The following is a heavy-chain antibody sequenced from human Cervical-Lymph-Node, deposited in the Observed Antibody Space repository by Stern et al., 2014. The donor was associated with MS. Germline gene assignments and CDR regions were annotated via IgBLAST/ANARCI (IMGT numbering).Heavy chain of an antibody. CDR3: ARHVQGFDY. V-gene: IGHV5-51*01. Sequence: VQLVKSGAEVKKPGESLKISCKLSGYSFTIYYLAWVRQMPGQGLEWMGVIYPYDSDTTYSPSFQGQVTISADKSITTAYLQWSSLRASDTAMYYCARHVQGFDYWGQGTLVTVSS. CDR2: IYPYDSDT. J-gene: IGHJ4*02. CDR1: GYSFTIYY.